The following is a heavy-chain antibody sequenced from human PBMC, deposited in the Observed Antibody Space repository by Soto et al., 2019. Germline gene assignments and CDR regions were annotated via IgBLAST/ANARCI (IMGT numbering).Heavy chain of an antibody. D-gene: IGHD4-17*01. J-gene: IGHJ6*02. CDR2: IYYSGST. CDR1: GGSVSSGSYY. Sequence: KPSETLSLTCTVSGGSVSSGSYYWSWIRQPPGKGLEWIGYIYYSGSTNYNPSLKSRVTIAVDTSKNQFSLKLSSVTAADTAVYYCARSDTVTRYYYYGMDVWGQGTTVTVSS. CDR3: ARSDTVTRYYYYGMDV. V-gene: IGHV4-61*01.